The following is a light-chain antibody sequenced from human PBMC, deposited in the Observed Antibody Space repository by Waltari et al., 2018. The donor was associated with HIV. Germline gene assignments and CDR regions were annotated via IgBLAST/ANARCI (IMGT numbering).Light chain of an antibody. J-gene: IGLJ1*01. CDR1: SSNIENDN. CDR3: VGWDSSLSAYV. Sequence: QSFLTQPPSASGTPGQTVTISCSGSSSNIENDNVYWYQQLPGMTPKLLIYKNFRRPAGVPDRFAASKSGTSASLTIRGLRSADEADYYCVGWDSSLSAYVFGAGTKVAVL. V-gene: IGLV1-47*01. CDR2: KNF.